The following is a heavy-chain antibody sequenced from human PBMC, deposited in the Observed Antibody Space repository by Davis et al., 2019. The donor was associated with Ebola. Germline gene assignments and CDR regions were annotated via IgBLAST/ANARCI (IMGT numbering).Heavy chain of an antibody. CDR3: AKSITIFGVVIIHYYGMDV. Sequence: PGGSLRHSCAASGFTFSSYGMHWVRQAPGKGLEWVAVISYDGSNKYHADSVKGRFTISRDNSKNTLYLQMNSLRAEDTAVYYCAKSITIFGVVIIHYYGMDVWGQGTTVTVSS. J-gene: IGHJ6*02. CDR1: GFTFSSYG. CDR2: ISYDGSNK. D-gene: IGHD3-3*01. V-gene: IGHV3-30*18.